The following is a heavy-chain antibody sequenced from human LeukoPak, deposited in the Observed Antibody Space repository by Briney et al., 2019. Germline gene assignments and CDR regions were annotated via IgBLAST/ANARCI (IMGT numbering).Heavy chain of an antibody. CDR3: ASLEYAAMGFDP. J-gene: IGHJ5*02. D-gene: IGHD5-18*01. CDR2: ISYDGSNK. CDR1: GFTFSSYA. V-gene: IGHV3-30-3*01. Sequence: GGSLRLSCAASGFTFSSYAMHWVRQAPGKGLEWGAVISYDGSNKYYADSVKGRFTISRDNSKNTLYLQMNSLRAEDTAVYYCASLEYAAMGFDPWGQGTLVTVSS.